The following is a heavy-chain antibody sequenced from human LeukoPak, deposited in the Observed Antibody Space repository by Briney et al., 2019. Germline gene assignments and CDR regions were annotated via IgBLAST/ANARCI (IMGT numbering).Heavy chain of an antibody. CDR3: IKSSGDWH. J-gene: IGHJ4*02. D-gene: IGHD2-21*02. CDR1: GFTFSHAW. CDR2: ISTKTDGGTT. V-gene: IGHV3-15*01. Sequence: GGSLRLSCTTSGFTFSHAWMTWVRQAPGKGLEWVGRISTKTDGGTTDYAAPVKGRFTISRDDSKNMLYLQMNSLKTEDTAVYYCIKSSGDWHWGQGTLVTVSS.